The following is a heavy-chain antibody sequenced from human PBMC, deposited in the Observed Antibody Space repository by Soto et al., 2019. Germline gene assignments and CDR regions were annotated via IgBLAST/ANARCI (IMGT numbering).Heavy chain of an antibody. CDR3: ARSRDIVVGPAAPGALDI. CDR1: GGTFSSYA. Sequence: SVKVSCQASGGTFSSYAISWLRQAPGQGLEWMGGIIPIFGTANYAQKFQGRVTITADESTSTAYMELSSLRSEDTAVYYCARSRDIVVGPAAPGALDIWGQGTRVTVS. D-gene: IGHD2-2*01. V-gene: IGHV1-69*13. CDR2: IIPIFGTA. J-gene: IGHJ3*02.